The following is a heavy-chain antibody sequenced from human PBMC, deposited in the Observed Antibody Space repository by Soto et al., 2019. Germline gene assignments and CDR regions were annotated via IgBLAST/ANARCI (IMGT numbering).Heavy chain of an antibody. J-gene: IGHJ4*02. CDR1: GFTFSSYS. Sequence: GGSLRLSCAASGFTFSSYSMNWVRQAPGKGLEWVSSISSSSSYIYYADSVKGRFTISRDNAKNSLYLQMNSLRAEDTAVYYCARLKWQQWLVFDYWGQGTLVTVSS. CDR2: ISSSSSYI. V-gene: IGHV3-21*01. D-gene: IGHD6-19*01. CDR3: ARLKWQQWLVFDY.